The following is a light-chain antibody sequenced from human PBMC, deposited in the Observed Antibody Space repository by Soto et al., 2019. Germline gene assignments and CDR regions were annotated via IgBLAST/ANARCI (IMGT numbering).Light chain of an antibody. J-gene: IGLJ3*02. CDR3: SSYAGSRTLV. CDR2: EVT. CDR1: RSDVGSYNL. V-gene: IGLV2-23*02. Sequence: QSALTQPASVSGSPGQSITISCTGTRSDVGSYNLVSWYQQHPGKAPKLMIYEVTKRPSGVSNRFSGSKSGNTASLTISGLQAEDQPDYYCSSYAGSRTLVFGGGTKLTVL.